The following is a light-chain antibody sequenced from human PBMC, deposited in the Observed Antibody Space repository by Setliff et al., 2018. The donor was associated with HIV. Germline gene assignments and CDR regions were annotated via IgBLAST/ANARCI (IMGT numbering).Light chain of an antibody. Sequence: QSALTQPASVSGSPGQSITISCTGANTDYVSWYQQHPGSAPKLIIYDVTNRPSGVSNRFSGSKSDSTASLTISGLQSEDEADYYCSLYTTTTFLFGGGTKVTVL. CDR2: DVT. J-gene: IGLJ2*01. V-gene: IGLV2-14*03. CDR1: NTDY. CDR3: SLYTTTTFL.